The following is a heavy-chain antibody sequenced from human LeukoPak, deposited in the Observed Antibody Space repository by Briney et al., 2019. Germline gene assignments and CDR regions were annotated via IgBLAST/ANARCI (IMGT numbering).Heavy chain of an antibody. CDR3: ARVGSGTYFPAAFDI. V-gene: IGHV1-3*01. J-gene: IGHJ3*02. Sequence: ASVKVSCKASGYTFTSYAMHWVRQAPGQRLEWMGWINAGNGNTKYSQKFQGRVAITRDTSASTAYMELSSLRSEDTAVYYCARVGSGTYFPAAFDIWGQGTMVTVSS. CDR2: INAGNGNT. D-gene: IGHD3-10*01. CDR1: GYTFTSYA.